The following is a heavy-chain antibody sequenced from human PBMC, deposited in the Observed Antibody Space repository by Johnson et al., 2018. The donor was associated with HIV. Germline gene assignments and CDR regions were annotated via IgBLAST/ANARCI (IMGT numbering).Heavy chain of an antibody. CDR3: ARAGRLRYFDWLLSAFDI. CDR1: GFSFSDYY. D-gene: IGHD3-9*01. CDR2: ISSSGSTI. V-gene: IGHV3-11*04. Sequence: QVQLVESGGGLVKPGGSLRLSCAASGFSFSDYYMSWIRQAPGKGLEWVSYISSSGSTIYYADSVKGRFTISRDNAKNSLYLQMNSLRAEDKAVYYCARAGRLRYFDWLLSAFDIWGQGTMVTVSS. J-gene: IGHJ3*02.